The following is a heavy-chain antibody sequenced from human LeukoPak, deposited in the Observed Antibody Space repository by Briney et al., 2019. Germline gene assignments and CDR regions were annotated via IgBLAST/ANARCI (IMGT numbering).Heavy chain of an antibody. V-gene: IGHV3-74*01. D-gene: IGHD3-9*01. J-gene: IGHJ4*02. CDR2: INSDGSST. CDR3: ARERQLRYLDY. CDR1: GFTFSSYW. Sequence: PGGSLRLSCAASGFTFSSYWMHWVRQAPGKGLVWVSHINSDGSSTSYADSVKGRFTISRDNAKNTLYLQMNSLRAEDTAVYYCARERQLRYLDYWGQGTLVTVSS.